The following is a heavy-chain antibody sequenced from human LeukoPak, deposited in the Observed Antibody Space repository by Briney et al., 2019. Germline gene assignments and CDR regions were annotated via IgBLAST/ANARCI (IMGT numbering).Heavy chain of an antibody. CDR3: STSTEPGLDY. CDR2: IKSKTHGGTT. CDR1: GFIFSKAW. Sequence: GGSLRLSCAASGFIFSKAWMSWGRQAPGKGLEWVGRIKSKTHGGTTDYAAPVKGRFTISRDDSKNTLNLQMNSLKTEDTAVYYCSTSTEPGLDYWGQGNLVTVSS. J-gene: IGHJ4*02. V-gene: IGHV3-15*01. D-gene: IGHD3/OR15-3a*01.